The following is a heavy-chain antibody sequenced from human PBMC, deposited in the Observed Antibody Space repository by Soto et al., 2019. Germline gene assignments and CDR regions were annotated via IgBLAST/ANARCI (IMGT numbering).Heavy chain of an antibody. CDR3: ARERYGLFDY. Sequence: ASVKVSCKASGYTFTSYDINWVRQATGQGLEWMGWMNPNSGNTGYARKFQGRVTMTRNTSISTAYMELSSLRSEDTAVYYCARERYGLFDYWGQGTLVTVPQ. J-gene: IGHJ4*02. D-gene: IGHD1-1*01. CDR1: GYTFTSYD. CDR2: MNPNSGNT. V-gene: IGHV1-8*01.